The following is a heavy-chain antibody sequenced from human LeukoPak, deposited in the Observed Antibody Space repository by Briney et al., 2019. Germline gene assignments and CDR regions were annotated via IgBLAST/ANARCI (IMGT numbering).Heavy chain of an antibody. Sequence: GGSLRLSCAASGFTFSSYGMHWVRQAPGKGLEWVAVIWYDGSNKYYADSVKGRFTISRDNSKNTLYLQMNSLSADDTAVYYCAKLQGTMVRGASRYYYYMDVWGKGTTVTVSS. J-gene: IGHJ6*03. D-gene: IGHD3-10*01. CDR3: AKLQGTMVRGASRYYYYMDV. CDR1: GFTFSSYG. V-gene: IGHV3-33*06. CDR2: IWYDGSNK.